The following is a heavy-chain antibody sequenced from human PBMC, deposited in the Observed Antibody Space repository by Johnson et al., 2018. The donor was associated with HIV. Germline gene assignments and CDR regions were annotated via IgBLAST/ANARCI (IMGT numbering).Heavy chain of an antibody. CDR2: IRYDGSSK. CDR1: RFTFNSYD. Sequence: QVQLVESGGGEVQPGGSLRLSCVASRFTFNSYDMNWVRQAPGKGLEWVAFIRYDGSSKYYGDSVKGRFTISRENSKNTLYLQMNSLRTEDTAVYYCASEGELDAFDVWGQGTMVTVSS. J-gene: IGHJ3*01. CDR3: ASEGELDAFDV. D-gene: IGHD1-26*01. V-gene: IGHV3-30*02.